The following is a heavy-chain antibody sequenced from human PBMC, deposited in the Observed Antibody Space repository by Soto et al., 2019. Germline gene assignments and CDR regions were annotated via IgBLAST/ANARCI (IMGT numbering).Heavy chain of an antibody. D-gene: IGHD2-21*02. CDR1: GYTFTSYY. CDR2: INPSGGST. J-gene: IGHJ5*02. V-gene: IGHV1-46*01. Sequence: QVQLVQSGAEVKKPGASVKVSCKASGYTFTSYYMHWVRQAPGQGLEWMGIINPSGGSTSYAQKFQDRGTMTRDTSTSTCYMELSSLRSDDTAVYYCARDWRRDGGNSNSNWFGPWGQGTLVTVSS. CDR3: ARDWRRDGGNSNSNWFGP.